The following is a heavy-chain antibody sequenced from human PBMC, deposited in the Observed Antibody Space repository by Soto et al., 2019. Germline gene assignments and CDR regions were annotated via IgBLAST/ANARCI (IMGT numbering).Heavy chain of an antibody. CDR2: IVPIFGKA. V-gene: IGHV1-69*01. CDR1: GGTFSDSV. Sequence: QVQLVQSGPEVKKPGSSVTVSCKASGGTFSDSVTSWVRQAPGQGLEWMGGIVPIFGKANLAEKFQDRVTITADESTSTAYMKLSSLRSEDTAVYYCARDRGDYGDIPNWFDPWGQGTLVTVSS. CDR3: ARDRGDYGDIPNWFDP. J-gene: IGHJ5*02. D-gene: IGHD4-17*01.